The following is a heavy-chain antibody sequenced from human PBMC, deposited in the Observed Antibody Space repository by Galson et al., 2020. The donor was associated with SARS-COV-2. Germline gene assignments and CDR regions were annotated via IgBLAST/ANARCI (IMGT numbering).Heavy chain of an antibody. CDR1: GFTFSSYG. Sequence: TGGSLRLSCAASGFTFSSYGMHWVRPAPGKGLEWVAVISYDGSNKYYADSVKGRFTISRDNSKNTLYLQMNSLRAEDTAVYYCAKDWGYCSSTSCRSYYYYYGMDVWGQGTTVTVSS. D-gene: IGHD2-2*01. CDR2: ISYDGSNK. V-gene: IGHV3-30*18. CDR3: AKDWGYCSSTSCRSYYYYYGMDV. J-gene: IGHJ6*02.